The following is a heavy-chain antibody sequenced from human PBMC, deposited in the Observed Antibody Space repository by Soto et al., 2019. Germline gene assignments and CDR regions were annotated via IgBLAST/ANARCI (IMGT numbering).Heavy chain of an antibody. CDR2: ISSSSSTI. CDR1: GFTFNSYS. V-gene: IGHV3-48*02. J-gene: IGHJ4*02. Sequence: EVQLVESGGGLVQPGGSLRLSCAASGFTFNSYSMNWVRQAPGKGLEWVSYISSSSSTIYYADSVKGRFTISRDNAKNSLYLQMNSLRDEDTAVYYCARDRYSSSAGDFDYWGQGTLVTVSS. CDR3: ARDRYSSSAGDFDY. D-gene: IGHD6-6*01.